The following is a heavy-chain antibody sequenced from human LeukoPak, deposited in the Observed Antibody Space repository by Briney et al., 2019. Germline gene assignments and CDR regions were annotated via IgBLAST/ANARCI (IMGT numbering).Heavy chain of an antibody. J-gene: IGHJ4*02. CDR2: IYSGGST. CDR1: GFTFINYA. CDR3: ASSSGWSQPIDY. Sequence: GGSLRLSCAASGFTFINYAMSWVRQAPGKGLEWVSVIYSGGSTYYADSVKGRFTISRDNSKNTLYLQMNSLRAEDTAVYYCASSSGWSQPIDYWGQGTLVTVSS. D-gene: IGHD6-19*01. V-gene: IGHV3-66*01.